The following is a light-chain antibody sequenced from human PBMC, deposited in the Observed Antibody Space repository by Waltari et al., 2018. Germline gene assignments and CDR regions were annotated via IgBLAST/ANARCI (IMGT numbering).Light chain of an antibody. CDR1: QSIKSW. J-gene: IGKJ2*01. CDR3: QQYHKYPYT. Sequence: DIQMTQSPSTLSASVGDRVTITCRASQSIKSWWAWYQQKPGKAPKLLIYDGTSVESGVPSRFSGSESGTEFTLTVSSLQPDDFATYYCQQYHKYPYTFGQGTKLEIK. CDR2: DGT. V-gene: IGKV1-5*01.